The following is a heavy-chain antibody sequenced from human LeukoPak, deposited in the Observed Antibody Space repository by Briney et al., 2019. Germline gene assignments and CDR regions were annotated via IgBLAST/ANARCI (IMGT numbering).Heavy chain of an antibody. CDR2: ISSSSTYI. V-gene: IGHV3-21*01. D-gene: IGHD4-17*01. CDR3: ARVGGGGFTVTTWIDH. Sequence: PGGSLRLSCTASGFTFSSYSMDWVRQAPGKGLEWVSSISSSSTYIYYADSVKSRFTISRDNAKNSLYLQMNSLRVEDTAVYYCARVGGGGFTVTTWIDHWGQGTLVTVSS. J-gene: IGHJ4*02. CDR1: GFTFSSYS.